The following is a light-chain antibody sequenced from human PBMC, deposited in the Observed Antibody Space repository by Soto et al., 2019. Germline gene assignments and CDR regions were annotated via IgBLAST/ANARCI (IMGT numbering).Light chain of an antibody. J-gene: IGKJ1*01. Sequence: EIMLTQSPGTLSLSPGERATLSCRASQTVNSYLGWYQQKPGQAPTLLIYGASNRATGIPDRFSGSGSGTAFTLTISRLDPEDFAVYYCQHSGTSRTFGQGTKV. V-gene: IGKV3-20*01. CDR3: QHSGTSRT. CDR2: GAS. CDR1: QTVNSY.